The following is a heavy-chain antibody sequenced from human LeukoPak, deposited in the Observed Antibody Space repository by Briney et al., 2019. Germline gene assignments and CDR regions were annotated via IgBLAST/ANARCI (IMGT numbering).Heavy chain of an antibody. CDR1: GYTFTDYY. J-gene: IGHJ4*02. Sequence: ASVRVSCKASGYTFTDYYMHWVRQAPGQGLEWMGWINPNSGTNYAQKFQGRVTMTRDTSISTAYTELTRLTSDDTAVYYCARNRWMDYWGQGTLVTVSS. D-gene: IGHD1-1*01. CDR3: ARNRWMDY. V-gene: IGHV1-2*02. CDR2: INPNSGT.